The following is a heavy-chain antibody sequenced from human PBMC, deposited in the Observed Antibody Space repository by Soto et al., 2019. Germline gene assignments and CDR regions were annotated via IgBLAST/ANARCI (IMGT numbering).Heavy chain of an antibody. CDR3: ARRNYGDYVSDY. D-gene: IGHD4-17*01. Sequence: QLQLQESGPGLVKPSETLSLTCTVSGGSISSSSYYWGWIRQPPGKGLEWIGSIYYSGSTYYNPSLKSRVTISVDTSKNQFSLKLSSVIAADTAVYYCARRNYGDYVSDYWGQGTLVTVSS. V-gene: IGHV4-39*01. CDR1: GGSISSSSYY. J-gene: IGHJ4*02. CDR2: IYYSGST.